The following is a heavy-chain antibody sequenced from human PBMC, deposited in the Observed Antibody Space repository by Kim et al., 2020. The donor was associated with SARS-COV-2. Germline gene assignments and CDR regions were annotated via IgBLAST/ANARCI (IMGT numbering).Heavy chain of an antibody. CDR3: ARLGATWYAYNWFDP. V-gene: IGHV3-48*03. CDR2: ISNSGGTI. J-gene: IGHJ5*02. CDR1: EFNFSSYA. Sequence: GGSLRLSCAAFEFNFSSYAMTWVRQAPGKGLEWLSYISNSGGTIYYAESVKGRFTISRDNANKSLFLQMNSLRAEDTAVYCCARLGATWYAYNWFDPWGQGTLVTVSS. D-gene: IGHD6-13*01.